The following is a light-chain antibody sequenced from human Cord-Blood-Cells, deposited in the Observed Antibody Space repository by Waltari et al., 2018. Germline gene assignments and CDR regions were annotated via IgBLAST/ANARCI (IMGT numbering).Light chain of an antibody. CDR3: SSYTSSSTLVV. CDR1: SSDGGGYNY. Sequence: SALPQPASVSGSPGQSITISCPGPSSDGGGYNYVPWYQQHPGKAPNSMIYEVSNRPSGFSKRFSGSKSGNTASLTISGLQAEDEADYYCSSYTSSSTLVVFGGGTKLTVL. CDR2: EVS. J-gene: IGLJ2*01. V-gene: IGLV2-14*01.